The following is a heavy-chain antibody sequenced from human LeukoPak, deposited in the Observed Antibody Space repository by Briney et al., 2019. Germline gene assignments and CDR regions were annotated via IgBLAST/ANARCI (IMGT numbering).Heavy chain of an antibody. V-gene: IGHV1-2*02. Sequence: GASVKVSSKASGYMFSDYYMHWVRQAPGQGLEWMGWINPNTGGTKSEQKFQGRVTLTRDTSINTVYLELNSLTSDDTAVYYRARLSVTRYNIKYGMDVWGQGTTVTVSS. CDR3: ARLSVTRYNIKYGMDV. CDR2: INPNTGGT. D-gene: IGHD4-17*01. J-gene: IGHJ6*02. CDR1: GYMFSDYY.